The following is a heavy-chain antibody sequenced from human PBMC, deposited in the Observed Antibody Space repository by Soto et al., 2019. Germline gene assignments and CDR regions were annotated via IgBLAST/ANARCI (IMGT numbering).Heavy chain of an antibody. CDR1: GGSISSGGYY. Sequence: SETLSLTCTVSGGSISSGGYYWSWIRQHPGKGLEWIGYIYYSGSTYYKPSLKSRVTISVDTSKNHFSLKLSSVTAADTAVYYCARVMWENWFDPWGQGTLVTVSS. V-gene: IGHV4-31*03. J-gene: IGHJ5*02. D-gene: IGHD1-26*01. CDR2: IYYSGST. CDR3: ARVMWENWFDP.